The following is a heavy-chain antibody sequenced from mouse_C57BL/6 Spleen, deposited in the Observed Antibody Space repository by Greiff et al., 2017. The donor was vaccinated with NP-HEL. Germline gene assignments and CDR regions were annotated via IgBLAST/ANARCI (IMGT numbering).Heavy chain of an antibody. V-gene: IGHV5-9-1*02. CDR1: GFTFSSYA. D-gene: IGHD2-1*01. Sequence: EVKVVESGEGLVKPGGSLKLSCAASGFTFSSYAMSWVRQTPEKRLEWVAYISSGGDYIYYADTVKGRFTISRDNARNTLYLQMSSLKSEDTAMYYCTRNGNYVKSAMDYWGQGTSVTVSS. CDR2: ISSGGDYI. J-gene: IGHJ4*01. CDR3: TRNGNYVKSAMDY.